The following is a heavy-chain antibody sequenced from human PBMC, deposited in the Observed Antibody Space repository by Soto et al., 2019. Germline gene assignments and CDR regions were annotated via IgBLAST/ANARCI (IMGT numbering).Heavy chain of an antibody. Sequence: QVQLVESGGGVVQPGRSLRLSCAASGFTFSSYAMHWVRQAPGKGLEWVAVISYDGSNKYYADSVKGRFTISRDNSKNRLYLQMNSLRAEDTAVYYCARDLGRASNYYYGMDVWGQGTTVTVSS. CDR2: ISYDGSNK. J-gene: IGHJ6*02. CDR1: GFTFSSYA. V-gene: IGHV3-30-3*01. CDR3: ARDLGRASNYYYGMDV.